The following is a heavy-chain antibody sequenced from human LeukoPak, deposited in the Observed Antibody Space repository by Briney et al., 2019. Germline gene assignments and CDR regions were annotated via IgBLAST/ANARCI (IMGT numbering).Heavy chain of an antibody. CDR2: INPNSANT. Sequence: ASVKVSCKTSGYSFGGYYIHWVRQAPGQGLEWMGRINPNSANTKYARKFQGRVTMTRDTSTNTVFMELSSLRSDDTAVYYCARDGAYSLGLIWLDPWGQGTLVSVSS. CDR3: ARDGAYSLGLIWLDP. J-gene: IGHJ5*02. CDR1: GYSFGGYY. V-gene: IGHV1-2*06. D-gene: IGHD5-18*01.